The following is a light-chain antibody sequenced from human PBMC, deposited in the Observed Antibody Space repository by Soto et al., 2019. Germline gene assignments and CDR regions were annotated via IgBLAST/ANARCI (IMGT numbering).Light chain of an antibody. V-gene: IGKV3-15*01. Sequence: EIVMTQSPATLSVSPGEGITLSCGASQNINKNLAWFQQKPGQAPRSLIYFASYRATGVPARFSGSGSGTAFTLTINSLQSEDFSVYFCQQYNNWPYTFGQGTKLEIK. CDR2: FAS. J-gene: IGKJ2*01. CDR1: QNINKN. CDR3: QQYNNWPYT.